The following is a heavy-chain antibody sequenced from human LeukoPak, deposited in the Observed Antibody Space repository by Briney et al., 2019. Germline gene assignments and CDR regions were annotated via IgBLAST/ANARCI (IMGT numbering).Heavy chain of an antibody. J-gene: IGHJ4*02. CDR1: GVTFSRYG. D-gene: IGHD3-10*01. CDR2: ISDSGGDK. Sequence: GGSLRLSCAASGVTFSRYGFHWVRQAPGKGLEWVAFISDSGGDKWYADSVKGRLTISRDKSKNTVNLQMSSLRVEDTALYYCARDGGSESYAFDYWGQGTQVTVSS. CDR3: ARDGGSESYAFDY. V-gene: IGHV3-30*02.